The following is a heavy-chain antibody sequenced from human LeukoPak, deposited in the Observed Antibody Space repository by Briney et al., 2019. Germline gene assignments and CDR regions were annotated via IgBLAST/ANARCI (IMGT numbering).Heavy chain of an antibody. CDR2: INPSDGSPNGGTT. D-gene: IGHD2/OR15-2a*01. CDR3: TRGGEYSASPGVD. CDR1: GYTFTTYY. V-gene: IGHV1-46*01. J-gene: IGHJ4*02. Sequence: GASVKVSCKASGYTFTTYYIHWVRQAPGQGLEWMGIINPSDGSPNGGTTSYAQRFQGRVTMTRDTATNTVHLQLSALTSEDTAVYYCTRGGEYSASPGVDWGQGTLVTVSS.